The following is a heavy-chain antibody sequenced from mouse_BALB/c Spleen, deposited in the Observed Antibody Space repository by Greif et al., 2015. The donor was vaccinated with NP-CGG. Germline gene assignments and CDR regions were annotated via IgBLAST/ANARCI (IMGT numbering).Heavy chain of an antibody. CDR2: IDPENGDT. CDR1: GFNIKDYY. J-gene: IGHJ2*01. D-gene: IGHD1-1*01. Sequence: EVQLQESGAELVRSGASVKLSCTASGFNIKDYYMHWVKQRPEQGLEWIGWIDPENGDTEYAPKFQGKATMTADTSSNTAYLQLSSLTSEDTAVYYCNALYYYDYFDYWGQGTTLTVSS. CDR3: NALYYYDYFDY. V-gene: IGHV14-4*02.